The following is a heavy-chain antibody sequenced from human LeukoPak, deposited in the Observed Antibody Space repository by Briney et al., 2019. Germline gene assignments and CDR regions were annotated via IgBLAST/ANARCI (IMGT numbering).Heavy chain of an antibody. D-gene: IGHD4-17*01. Sequence: PGGSLRLSCAASGFTFSTYSMNWVRQAPGKGLEWVSYISSSSSTIYYADSVKGRFTISRDNAKNSLYLQMNSLRAEDTAVYYCARAGSGDYSYFDLWGRGTLVTVSS. CDR3: ARAGSGDYSYFDL. J-gene: IGHJ2*01. V-gene: IGHV3-48*04. CDR1: GFTFSTYS. CDR2: ISSSSSTI.